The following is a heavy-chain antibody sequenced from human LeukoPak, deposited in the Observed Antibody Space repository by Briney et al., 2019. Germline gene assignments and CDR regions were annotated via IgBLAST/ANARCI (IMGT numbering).Heavy chain of an antibody. CDR1: GFSLSTSGMG. CDR3: AANSGSYYNRGFDY. D-gene: IGHD3-10*01. V-gene: IGHV2-5*02. Sequence: ESGPTLVKPTQTLTLTCTFSGFSLSTSGMGVGWIRQPPGKALEWLALIYWDDDKRYSPSLKSRLTITKDTSKNQVVLTMTNMDPVDTATYYCAANSGSYYNRGFDYWGQGTLVTVSS. J-gene: IGHJ4*02. CDR2: IYWDDDK.